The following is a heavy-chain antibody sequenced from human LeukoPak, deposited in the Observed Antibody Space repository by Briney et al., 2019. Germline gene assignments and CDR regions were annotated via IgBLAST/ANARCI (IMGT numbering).Heavy chain of an antibody. CDR2: IRYDGSNK. Sequence: GGSLRLSCAASGFTFSSYGMHWVRQAPGKGLEWVAFIRYDGSNKYYADSVKGRFTISRDNSKNTLYLQMNSLRAEDTAVYYCARLVRDYYYYYYMDVWGKGTTVTVSS. D-gene: IGHD3-10*01. J-gene: IGHJ6*03. V-gene: IGHV3-30*02. CDR3: ARLVRDYYYYYYMDV. CDR1: GFTFSSYG.